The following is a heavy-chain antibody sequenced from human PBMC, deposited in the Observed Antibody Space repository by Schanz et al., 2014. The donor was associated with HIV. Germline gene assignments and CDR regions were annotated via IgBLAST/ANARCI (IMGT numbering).Heavy chain of an antibody. J-gene: IGHJ6*02. V-gene: IGHV1-69*01. D-gene: IGHD2-21*02. Sequence: QVPLVQSGAEVKKPGSSVKVSCKASGGTFSIYAISWVRQAPGQGLEWMGGIIPIFGTANYAQKFQGRVTIIADESTSTAYMELSSLRSEDTAVYYCTRAYCGADCSRFYYYGTDVWGQGTTVTVSS. CDR3: TRAYCGADCSRFYYYGTDV. CDR1: GGTFSIYA. CDR2: IIPIFGTA.